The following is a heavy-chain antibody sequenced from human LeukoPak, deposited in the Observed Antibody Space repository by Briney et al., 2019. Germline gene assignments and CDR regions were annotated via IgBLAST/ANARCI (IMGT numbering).Heavy chain of an antibody. D-gene: IGHD6-19*01. J-gene: IGHJ4*02. CDR2: IYYSGST. Sequence: SETLSLTCTVSGGSIRSSSYYWGWIRQPPGKGLEWIGSIYYSGSTYYNASHKSRGTISVDTSKNQFSLKLNSVTAADTAVYFCARQVVAVAGTGYFDYWGQGTLVTVSS. CDR3: ARQVVAVAGTGYFDY. V-gene: IGHV4-39*01. CDR1: GGSIRSSSYY.